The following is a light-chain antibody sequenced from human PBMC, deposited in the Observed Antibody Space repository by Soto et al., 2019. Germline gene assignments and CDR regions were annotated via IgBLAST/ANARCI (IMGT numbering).Light chain of an antibody. Sequence: EIVLTQSPGTLSVSPGERATLSCRASQSFSSNYLAWYQQKPGQAPRLLIYGTSSRATGIPDRFSGSGSGTDFTLTISRLEPEDFAVYYCQQYGSSRTFGQGTKVDIK. CDR2: GTS. J-gene: IGKJ1*01. CDR3: QQYGSSRT. CDR1: QSFSSNY. V-gene: IGKV3-20*01.